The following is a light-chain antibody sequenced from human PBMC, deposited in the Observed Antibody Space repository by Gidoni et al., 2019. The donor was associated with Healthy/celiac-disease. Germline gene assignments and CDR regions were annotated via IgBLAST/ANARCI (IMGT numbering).Light chain of an antibody. CDR1: QSVSSN. Sequence: EIVMTQSPATLSVSPGERATLSCRASQSVSSNLAWYQQKPGQSPRRLIYGASTRATGIPASVSGSGSGTEFTLTISSLQAEDFAVYYCQQYNNWPSITFGQGTRLEIK. J-gene: IGKJ5*01. CDR2: GAS. V-gene: IGKV3-15*01. CDR3: QQYNNWPSIT.